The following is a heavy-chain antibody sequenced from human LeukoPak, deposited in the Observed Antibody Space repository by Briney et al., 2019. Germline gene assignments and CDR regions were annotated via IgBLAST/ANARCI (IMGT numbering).Heavy chain of an antibody. CDR3: ARGSVAGHFDY. D-gene: IGHD6-19*01. CDR2: INAGNGNT. J-gene: IGHJ4*02. CDR1: GYTFSRYV. Sequence: ASVKVSCKASGYTFSRYVVHWVRQAPGQRLEWVGWINAGNGNTKYSQKFQGRVTITRDTSASTAYMELSSLRSEDTAVYYCARGSVAGHFDYWGQGTLVTVSS. V-gene: IGHV1-3*01.